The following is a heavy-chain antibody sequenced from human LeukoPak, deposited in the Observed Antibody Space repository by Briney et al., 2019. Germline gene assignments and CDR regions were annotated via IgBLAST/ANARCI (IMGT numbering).Heavy chain of an antibody. J-gene: IGHJ4*02. D-gene: IGHD2-2*01. CDR1: GYTFTGYY. Sequence: GASVKVSCKASGYTFTGYYMHWVRQAPGQGLEWMGWINPNSGGTSYAQKFQGRVTMTRDTSISTAYMELSRLRSDDTAVYYCARDESCSSTSCSDYWGQGTLVTVSS. V-gene: IGHV1-2*02. CDR3: ARDESCSSTSCSDY. CDR2: INPNSGGT.